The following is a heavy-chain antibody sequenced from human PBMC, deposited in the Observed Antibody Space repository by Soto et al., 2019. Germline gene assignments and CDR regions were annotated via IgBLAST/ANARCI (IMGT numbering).Heavy chain of an antibody. Sequence: PSETLSLTCTVSGGSISSYYWSWIRQPPGKGLEWIGYIYYSGSTNYNPSLKSRVTISVDTSKNQFSLKLSSVTAADTAVYYCAREWYSSGWSPFDYWGQGTLVTVS. CDR1: GGSISSYY. J-gene: IGHJ4*02. CDR3: AREWYSSGWSPFDY. D-gene: IGHD6-19*01. V-gene: IGHV4-59*01. CDR2: IYYSGST.